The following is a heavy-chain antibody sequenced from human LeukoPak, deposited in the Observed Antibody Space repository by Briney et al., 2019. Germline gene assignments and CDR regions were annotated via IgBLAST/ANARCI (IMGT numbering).Heavy chain of an antibody. J-gene: IGHJ5*02. Sequence: SETLSLTCTVSDGSISSSGYYWGWIRQPPGKGLEWIASIYYSGSTYYNPSLKSRVTISVDTSKNQLSLKLSSLTAADTAVYYCARHEYSGSYYGLSWFDHWAQGTLVTVSS. V-gene: IGHV4-39*01. CDR3: ARHEYSGSYYGLSWFDH. CDR2: IYYSGST. CDR1: DGSISSSGYY. D-gene: IGHD1-26*01.